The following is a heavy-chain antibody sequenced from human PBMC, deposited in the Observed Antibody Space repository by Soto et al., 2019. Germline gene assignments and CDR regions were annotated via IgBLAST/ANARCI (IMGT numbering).Heavy chain of an antibody. CDR1: GFTFDDYA. CDR3: AKARTSLGTPRFDH. Sequence: EVQLVESGGALVQPGRSLRLSCAASGFTFDDYAIHWVRQAPGKGLEWVSGISWNGGSIAYADSVKGRFTISRDNAKNYLYLQMNGLRSEDTASYYCAKARTSLGTPRFDHWGQGTLVTVSS. J-gene: IGHJ4*02. D-gene: IGHD3-16*01. CDR2: ISWNGGSI. V-gene: IGHV3-9*01.